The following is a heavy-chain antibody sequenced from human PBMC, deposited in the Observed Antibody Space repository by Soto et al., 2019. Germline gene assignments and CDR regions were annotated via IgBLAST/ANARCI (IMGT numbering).Heavy chain of an antibody. D-gene: IGHD6-6*01. J-gene: IGHJ6*02. CDR2: IYHSGST. CDR3: ARVSSSGGMDV. CDR1: GYSISSGYY. V-gene: IGHV4-38-2*01. Sequence: SGTLSLTCAVSGYSISSGYYCGCMRQPPGKGLEWIGSIYHSGSTYYNPSLKSRVTISVDTSKNQFSLKLSSVTAADTAVYYCARVSSSGGMDVWGQGTTVTVSS.